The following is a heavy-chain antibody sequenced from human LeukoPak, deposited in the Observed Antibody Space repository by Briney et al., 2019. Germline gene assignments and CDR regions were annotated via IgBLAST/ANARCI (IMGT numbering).Heavy chain of an antibody. V-gene: IGHV4-39*01. CDR1: GGSIRSSSYY. CDR2: INYSGNT. J-gene: IGHJ5*02. Sequence: PSETLSLTCTVSGGSIRSSSYYWGWIRQPPGQGLEWIGNINYSGNTYYKQSLESRDTVSVDTSKNQFSLKLNSVTAADTAVYYCARVLSSGHPRWFDLWGQGTRVTVSS. CDR3: ARVLSSGHPRWFDL. D-gene: IGHD3-10*01.